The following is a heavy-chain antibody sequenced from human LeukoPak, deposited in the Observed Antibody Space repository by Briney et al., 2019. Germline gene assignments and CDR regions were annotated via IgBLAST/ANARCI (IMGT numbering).Heavy chain of an antibody. CDR1: GGSFSINNYY. CDR2: IYYDGSI. J-gene: IGHJ5*02. V-gene: IGHV4-39*01. Sequence: CETLSVTCTVSGGSFSINNYYWTCIRQPPGKGLEWIGCIYYDGSISDYPFHKSRVTISADTSKKQFSLKLSSVTAADTAVYFCGRHHRDGYTDPWGQRILGPGSS. CDR3: GRHHRDGYTDP. D-gene: IGHD5-24*01.